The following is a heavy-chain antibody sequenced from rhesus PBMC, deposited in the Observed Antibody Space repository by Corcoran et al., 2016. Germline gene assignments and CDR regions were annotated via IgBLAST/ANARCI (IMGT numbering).Heavy chain of an antibody. V-gene: IGHV4-147*01. CDR3: AKGYSYSLGFDY. CDR1: GGSISSNY. Sequence: QVQLQESGPGLVKPSETLSLTCAVSGGSISSNYWRWIRQPPGKGLEWIGRIYGSCGSTTYNPSLTCRVTISTDTSKHQVSLKLSSVTAADTAVYYCAKGYSYSLGFDYWGQGVLVTVSS. D-gene: IGHD5-12*01. CDR2: IYGSCGST. J-gene: IGHJ4*01.